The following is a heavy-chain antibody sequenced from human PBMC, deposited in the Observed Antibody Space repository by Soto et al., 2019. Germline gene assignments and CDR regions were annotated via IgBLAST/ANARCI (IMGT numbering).Heavy chain of an antibody. CDR3: ARDSGTMATIFLRGSNWFDP. D-gene: IGHD5-12*01. J-gene: IGHJ5*02. CDR1: GGTFSSYA. Sequence: GASVKVSCKASGGTFSSYAISWVRQAPGQGLEWMGGIIPIFGTANYAQKFQGRVTITADESTSTAYMELSSLRSEDTAVYYCARDSGTMATIFLRGSNWFDPWGQGTLVTVSS. CDR2: IIPIFGTA. V-gene: IGHV1-69*13.